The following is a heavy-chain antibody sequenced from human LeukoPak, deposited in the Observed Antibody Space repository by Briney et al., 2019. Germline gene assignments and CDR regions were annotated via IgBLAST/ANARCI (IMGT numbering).Heavy chain of an antibody. D-gene: IGHD3-16*01. CDR3: ASPSGGRGGMDY. Sequence: GGSLRLSCAASGFTFSSYSMNWVRQAPGKGLEWVANINQAGSEEYYVDSVEGRFTISRDKAKNSLYLQLNSLRAEDTAVYYCASPSGGRGGMDYGGQGTLVTVSS. V-gene: IGHV3-7*03. J-gene: IGHJ4*02. CDR1: GFTFSSYS. CDR2: INQAGSEE.